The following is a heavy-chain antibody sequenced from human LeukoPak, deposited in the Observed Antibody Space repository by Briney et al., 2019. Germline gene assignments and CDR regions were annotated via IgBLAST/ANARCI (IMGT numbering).Heavy chain of an antibody. CDR3: ARDRNYRPGYFDL. Sequence: TGGSLRLSCAASGFTFSSYGMHWVRQAPGKGLEWVAVIWYDGSNKYYADSVKGRFTISRDNSKNTLYLQMSSLRAEDTAVYYCARDRNYRPGYFDLWGRGTLVTVSS. CDR2: IWYDGSNK. CDR1: GFTFSSYG. J-gene: IGHJ2*01. V-gene: IGHV3-33*01. D-gene: IGHD1-7*01.